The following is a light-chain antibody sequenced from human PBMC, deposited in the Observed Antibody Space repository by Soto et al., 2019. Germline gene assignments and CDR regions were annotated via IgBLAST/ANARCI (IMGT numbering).Light chain of an antibody. CDR3: QQYEDLLT. J-gene: IGKJ4*01. V-gene: IGKV1-33*01. CDR2: DAS. Sequence: DIQLTQSPSSLSVSVGGRVTISCQASQDIRNYLNWYQQKPGKAPKLLIYDASNLETGVPSRFSGSGSGTDFSFTITSLQPEDVATYYCQQYEDLLTFGGGTKVDIK. CDR1: QDIRNY.